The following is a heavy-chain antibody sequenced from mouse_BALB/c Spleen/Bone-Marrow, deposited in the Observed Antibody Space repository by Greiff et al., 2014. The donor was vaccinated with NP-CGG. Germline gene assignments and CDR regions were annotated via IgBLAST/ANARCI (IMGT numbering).Heavy chain of an antibody. Sequence: VQLQQSGPELVKPGAPMKISCKASGYSFTGYTMNWVKQSRGKNLEWIGLINPYNGGTRYNQKFKGKATLTVDKSSNTAYMELLSLTSEDSAVYYCARGPPLYYDYGFDYWGQGTTLTVSS. CDR2: INPYNGGT. CDR1: GYSFTGYT. CDR3: ARGPPLYYDYGFDY. V-gene: IGHV1-18*01. D-gene: IGHD2-4*01. J-gene: IGHJ2*01.